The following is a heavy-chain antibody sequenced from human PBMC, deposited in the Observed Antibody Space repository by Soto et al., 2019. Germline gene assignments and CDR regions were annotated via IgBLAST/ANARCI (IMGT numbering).Heavy chain of an antibody. V-gene: IGHV3-30*03. D-gene: IGHD6-19*01. CDR3: ARDLSVAGPDY. Sequence: XESLRLSCAASGFTFRSYAMHWVRQAPGKGLEWVAVISYDESDKYYADSLKGRFTISRDNSKNTLYLQMNSLRGEDTAVYYCARDLSVAGPDYWGQGTLVTVSS. CDR1: GFTFRSYA. CDR2: ISYDESDK. J-gene: IGHJ4*02.